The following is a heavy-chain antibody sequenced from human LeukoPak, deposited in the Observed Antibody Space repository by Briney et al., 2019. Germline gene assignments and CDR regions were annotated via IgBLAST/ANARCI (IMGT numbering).Heavy chain of an antibody. Sequence: GGSLRLSCAASGFTFSSYGMSWVRQAPGKGLEWVSSIDSSGGYMFYADSVKGRFIISRDNAEDSLYLQMNSLRVEDTAVYYCLRGDRRDYWGQGTLVTVSS. CDR1: GFTFSSYG. J-gene: IGHJ4*02. CDR3: LRGDRRDY. CDR2: IDSSGGYM. V-gene: IGHV3-21*06.